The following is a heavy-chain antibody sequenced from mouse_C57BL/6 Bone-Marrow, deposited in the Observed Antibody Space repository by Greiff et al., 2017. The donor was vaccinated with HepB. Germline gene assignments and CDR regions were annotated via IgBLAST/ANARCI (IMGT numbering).Heavy chain of an antibody. CDR3: ARDGNGGVDY. V-gene: IGHV5-4*01. CDR2: ISDGGSYT. CDR1: GFTFSSYA. Sequence: EVQRVESGGGLVKPGGSLKLSCAASGFTFSSYAMSWVRQTPEKRLEWVATISDGGSYTYYPDNVKGRFTISRDNAKNNLYLQMSHLKSEDTAMDYCARDGNGGVDYWGQGTTLTVSS. J-gene: IGHJ2*01.